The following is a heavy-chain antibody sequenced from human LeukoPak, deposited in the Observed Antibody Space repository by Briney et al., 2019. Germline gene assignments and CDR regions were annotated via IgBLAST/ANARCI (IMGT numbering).Heavy chain of an antibody. CDR2: ISWDGDST. Sequence: GGSLRLSCAASGFTFDAYTMHWVRQAPGKGLEWVSLISWDGDSTFYADSVKGRFTIFRDNSKNSLYLQMNSLRTEDSALYYCAKDAKPYYYYMDIWGKGTTVTVSS. CDR3: AKDAKPYYYYMDI. CDR1: GFTFDAYT. J-gene: IGHJ6*03. V-gene: IGHV3-43*01.